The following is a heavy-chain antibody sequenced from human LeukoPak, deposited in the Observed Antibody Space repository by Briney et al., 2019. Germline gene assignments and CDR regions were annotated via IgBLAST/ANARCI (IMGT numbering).Heavy chain of an antibody. D-gene: IGHD2-2*01. CDR2: IYSSGST. J-gene: IGHJ4*02. CDR1: GGSISSYY. CDR3: ARASSYTGHLGW. V-gene: IGHV4-59*08. Sequence: PSETLSLTCTVSGGSISSYYWSWIRQPPGKGLEWIGYIYSSGSTNYNPSLKSRVTISVDTSKNQFSLNLISVTAVDTAVYYCARASSYTGHLGWWGQGTLVTVSS.